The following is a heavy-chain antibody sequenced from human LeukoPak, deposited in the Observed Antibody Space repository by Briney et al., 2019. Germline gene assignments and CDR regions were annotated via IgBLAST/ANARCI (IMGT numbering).Heavy chain of an antibody. D-gene: IGHD1-20*01. V-gene: IGHV4-59*01. CDR2: IYYSGST. CDR3: VTYSSNYYFDY. CDR1: GGSISSYY. J-gene: IGHJ4*02. Sequence: SETLSLTCTVSGGSISSYYWSWIRQPPGKGLEWIGYIYYSGSTNYNPSLKSRVTISVDTSKNQFSLKLSSVTAADTAVYYCVTYSSNYYFDYWGQGTLVTVSS.